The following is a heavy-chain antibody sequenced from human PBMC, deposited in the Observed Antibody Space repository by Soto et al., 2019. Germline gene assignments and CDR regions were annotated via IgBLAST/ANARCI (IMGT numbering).Heavy chain of an antibody. CDR3: ARDQIAVAGKYYYGMDV. Sequence: ASVKVSCKASEYTFTSYYMHWVRQAPGQGLEWMGIINPSGGSTSYAQKFQGRVTMTRDTSTSTVYMELSSLRSEDTAVYYCARDQIAVAGKYYYGMDVWGQGTTVTVSS. CDR1: EYTFTSYY. V-gene: IGHV1-46*03. CDR2: INPSGGST. J-gene: IGHJ6*02. D-gene: IGHD6-19*01.